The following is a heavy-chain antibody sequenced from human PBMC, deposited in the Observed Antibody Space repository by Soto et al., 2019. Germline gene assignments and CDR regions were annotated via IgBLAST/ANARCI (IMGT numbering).Heavy chain of an antibody. CDR2: IIPIFGTA. J-gene: IGHJ4*02. Sequence: SVKVSWKGSGGTFSSYAVSWVRQAPGQGLEWMGGIIPIFGTANYAQKFQGRVTITADESTSTAYMELSSLRSEDTAVYYCARDFGGYYDSSGYDIWGQGTLVTVSS. CDR1: GGTFSSYA. V-gene: IGHV1-69*13. D-gene: IGHD3-22*01. CDR3: ARDFGGYYDSSGYDI.